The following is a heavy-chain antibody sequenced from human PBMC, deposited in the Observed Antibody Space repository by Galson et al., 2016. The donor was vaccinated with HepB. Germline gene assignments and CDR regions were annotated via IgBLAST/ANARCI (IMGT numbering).Heavy chain of an antibody. CDR1: GFSVSNNY. J-gene: IGHJ6*03. V-gene: IGHV3-53*01. D-gene: IGHD3-22*01. CDR3: ARDLVVTRNYYYYHYKDV. CDR2: IYSGDYT. Sequence: SLRLSCAPSGFSVSNNYMNWVRQAPGKGLEWVSVIYSGDYTYYADSVTGRFTISRDISKNSLYLQINRLRAEDTAVYYCARDLVVTRNYYYYHYKDVWGKGTTVTVSS.